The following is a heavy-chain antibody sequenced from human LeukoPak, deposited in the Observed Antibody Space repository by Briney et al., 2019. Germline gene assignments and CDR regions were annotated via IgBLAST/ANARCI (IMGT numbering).Heavy chain of an antibody. CDR1: GGSISSSSYY. CDR2: INHSGST. V-gene: IGHV4-39*07. D-gene: IGHD3-22*01. J-gene: IGHJ4*02. CDR3: ASRYYYDSSTFDY. Sequence: PSETLSLTCTVSGGSISSSSYYWSWIRQPPGKGLEWIGEINHSGSTNYNPSLKSRVTISVGTSKNQFSLKLSSVTAADTAVYYCASRYYYDSSTFDYWGQGTLVTVSS.